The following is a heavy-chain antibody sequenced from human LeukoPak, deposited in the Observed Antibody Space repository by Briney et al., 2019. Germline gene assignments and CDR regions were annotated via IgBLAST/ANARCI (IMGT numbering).Heavy chain of an antibody. J-gene: IGHJ3*02. CDR1: GFTFRNDW. CDR3: ARDTSPSSRSSYFDALDM. V-gene: IGHV3-7*01. D-gene: IGHD6-13*01. CDR2: INKDGSKK. Sequence: PGGSLRLSCATSGFTFRNDWVTWVRQAQGKGLEWVANINKDGSKKKYVDSVKGRFTISRDNTKNSVFPQMNSLRAEDTAIYYCARDTSPSSRSSYFDALDMWGQGTMVTVSS.